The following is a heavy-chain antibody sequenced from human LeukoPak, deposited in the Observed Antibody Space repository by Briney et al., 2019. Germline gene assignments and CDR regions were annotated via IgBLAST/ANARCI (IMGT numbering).Heavy chain of an antibody. CDR3: GRGGGIKIYYFDY. J-gene: IGHJ4*02. CDR1: GYSISSGYY. D-gene: IGHD3-16*01. V-gene: IGHV4-38-2*02. CDR2: IYHSGST. Sequence: SETLSLTCTVSGYSISSGYYWGWIRQPPGKELEWIGSIYHSGSTYYNPSLKSRVTISVDTSKNQFSLKLSSVTAADTAVYYCGRGGGIKIYYFDYWGRGALVTVSS.